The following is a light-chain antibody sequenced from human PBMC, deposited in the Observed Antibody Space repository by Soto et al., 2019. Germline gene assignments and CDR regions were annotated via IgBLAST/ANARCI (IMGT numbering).Light chain of an antibody. CDR1: QSLLHSNGYNY. Sequence: IVMNKYPLSLPVTPGEPASISCRSSQSLLHSNGYNYLDWYLQKPGQSPQLLIYLGSNRASGVPDRFSGSGSGTDFTLKISRVEAEDVGVYYCMRPLQTQTFGQGTKV. J-gene: IGKJ1*01. CDR3: MRPLQTQT. CDR2: LGS. V-gene: IGKV2-28*01.